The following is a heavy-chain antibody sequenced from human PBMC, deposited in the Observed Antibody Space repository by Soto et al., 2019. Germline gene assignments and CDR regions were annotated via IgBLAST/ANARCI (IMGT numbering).Heavy chain of an antibody. D-gene: IGHD3-22*01. J-gene: IGHJ3*01. CDR3: ATPVSSGYQAFEV. V-gene: IGHV4-39*01. CDR1: GGSIISSGYY. CDR2: IYSSGST. Sequence: PSETLSLTCTVSGGSIISSGYYWGWIRQPPGKGLEWIGSIYSSGSTYYNPSLKSRVTISVDTSKNQFSLKLSSVTAADTAVHYCATPVSSGYQAFEVWGQGTMVTVS.